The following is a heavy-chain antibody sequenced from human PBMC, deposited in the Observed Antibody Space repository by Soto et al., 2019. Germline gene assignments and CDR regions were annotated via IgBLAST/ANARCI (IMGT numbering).Heavy chain of an antibody. CDR3: AKGSGSYGPYYFDY. J-gene: IGHJ4*02. D-gene: IGHD1-26*01. CDR1: GFTLDDYA. CDR2: IIWNSGSI. V-gene: IGHV3-9*01. Sequence: PXGSLRLSCSASGFTLDDYAMHWVRQAPGKVLDWVSGIIWNSGSIVYADSVKGRFTISRDNAKNSLYLQMNSLRAEDTALYYCAKGSGSYGPYYFDYWGQGNLVTVSS.